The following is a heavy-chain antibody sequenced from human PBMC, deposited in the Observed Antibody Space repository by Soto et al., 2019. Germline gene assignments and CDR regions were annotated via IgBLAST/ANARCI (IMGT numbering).Heavy chain of an antibody. CDR2: INHRGST. V-gene: IGHV4-34*01. CDR1: GGSFSGYY. Sequence: QVQLQQWGAGLLKPSETLSLTCAVYGGSFSGYYWTWIRQPPGTGLEWIGEINHRGSTNYNPSLKSRVTISVDTSKNPFSLKLTSVTAADTAVYYCARDKITGLFDYWGQGTLVTVSS. J-gene: IGHJ4*02. D-gene: IGHD2-8*02. CDR3: ARDKITGLFDY.